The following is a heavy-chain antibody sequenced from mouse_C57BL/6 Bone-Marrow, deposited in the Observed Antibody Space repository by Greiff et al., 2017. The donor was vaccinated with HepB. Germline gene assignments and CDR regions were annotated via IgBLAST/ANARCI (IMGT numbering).Heavy chain of an antibody. Sequence: VQLQQPGAELVKPGASVKLSCKASGYTFTSYWMQWVKQRPGQGLEWIGEIDPSDSYTNYNQKFKGKATLTVDTSSSTAYMQLSSLTSEDSAVYYCAREHYGSFYYFDYWGQGTTLTVSS. D-gene: IGHD1-1*01. CDR3: AREHYGSFYYFDY. V-gene: IGHV1-50*01. J-gene: IGHJ2*01. CDR2: IDPSDSYT. CDR1: GYTFTSYW.